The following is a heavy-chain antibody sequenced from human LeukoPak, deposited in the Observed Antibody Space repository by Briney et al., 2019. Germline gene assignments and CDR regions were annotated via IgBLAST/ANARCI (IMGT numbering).Heavy chain of an antibody. J-gene: IGHJ6*02. CDR3: ARRSSSAPSGYYYYGMDV. CDR2: IYTSGST. V-gene: IGHV4-4*07. D-gene: IGHD6-6*01. CDR1: GGSISSYY. Sequence: PSETLSLTCTVSGGSISSYYWSWIRQPAGKGLEWIGRIYTSGSTNYNPSLKSRVTMSVDTSKNQFSLRLSSVTAADTAVYYCARRSSSAPSGYYYYGMDVWGQGTTVTVSS.